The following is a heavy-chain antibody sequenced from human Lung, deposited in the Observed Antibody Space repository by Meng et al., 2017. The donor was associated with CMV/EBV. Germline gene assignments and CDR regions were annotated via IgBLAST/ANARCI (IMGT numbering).Heavy chain of an antibody. CDR2: INAGNGNT. CDR1: GTSFTTTA. D-gene: IGHD2-2*01. Sequence: VQMLQSGSEVKKPGASVKVSCKPSGTSFTTTAMHGVRQAPGQRLEWMGWINAGNGNTKYSEKFQSRVTITRDTAASTAYMELSSLRSEDTAVYYCARTGCSSSSCYDYWGQGTLVTVSS. J-gene: IGHJ4*02. V-gene: IGHV1-3*01. CDR3: ARTGCSSSSCYDY.